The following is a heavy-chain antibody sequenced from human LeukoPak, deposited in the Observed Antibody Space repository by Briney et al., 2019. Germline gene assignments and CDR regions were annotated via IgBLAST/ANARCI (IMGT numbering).Heavy chain of an antibody. CDR1: GFTFSSYG. CDR3: AKPQRKDYYDSSGYYSWFDP. CDR2: ISYDGSNQ. V-gene: IGHV3-30*18. D-gene: IGHD3-22*01. Sequence: GGSLRLSCAASGFTFSSYGMHWVRLAPGKGLEWVAFISYDGSNQYYVDSVKGRFTISRDNSKNTLYLQMNSLRAEDTAVHYCAKPQRKDYYDSSGYYSWFDPWGQGTLVTVSS. J-gene: IGHJ5*02.